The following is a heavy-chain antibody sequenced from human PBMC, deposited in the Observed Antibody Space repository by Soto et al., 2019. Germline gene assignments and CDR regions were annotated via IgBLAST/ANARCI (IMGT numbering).Heavy chain of an antibody. CDR3: ARGRYGDY. Sequence: QIHLVQSGAEVKKPEASVKVSCKGSGYGFTTYGITWVRQAPGQGLEWMAWISAHNGNTNYAQKVQGRVTVTRDTSTSTAYMELRSLRYDDTAVYYCARGRYGDYWGQGALVTVSS. D-gene: IGHD1-1*01. CDR2: ISAHNGNT. J-gene: IGHJ4*02. CDR1: GYGFTTYG. V-gene: IGHV1-18*01.